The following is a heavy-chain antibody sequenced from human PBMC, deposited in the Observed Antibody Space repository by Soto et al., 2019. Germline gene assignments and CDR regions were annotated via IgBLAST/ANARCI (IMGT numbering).Heavy chain of an antibody. J-gene: IGHJ2*01. Sequence: SGPTLVNPTQTLTLTCTFSGFSLSTSGMCVRWIRQPPGKALEWLARIDWDDDKYYSTSLKTRLTISKDTSKKQVVVTMSHMNPVDTATYYFALIQRGYAAPSRNWYLERWGRGSLVTVSS. D-gene: IGHD5-12*01. CDR1: GFSLSTSGMC. V-gene: IGHV2-70*11. CDR2: IDWDDDK. CDR3: ALIQRGYAAPSRNWYLER.